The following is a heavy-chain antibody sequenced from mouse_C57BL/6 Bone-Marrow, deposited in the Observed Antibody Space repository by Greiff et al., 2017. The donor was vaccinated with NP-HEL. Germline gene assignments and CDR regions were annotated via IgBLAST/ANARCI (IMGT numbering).Heavy chain of an antibody. Sequence: QVQLKQSGAELVRPGASVTLSCKASGYTFTDYEMHWVKQTPVHGLEWIGAIDPETGGTAYNQKFKGKAILTADKSSSTAYMELRSLTSEDSAVYYCRTTVVATCDYWGQGTTLTVSS. CDR1: GYTFTDYE. V-gene: IGHV1-15*01. J-gene: IGHJ2*01. CDR2: IDPETGGT. CDR3: RTTVVATCDY. D-gene: IGHD1-1*01.